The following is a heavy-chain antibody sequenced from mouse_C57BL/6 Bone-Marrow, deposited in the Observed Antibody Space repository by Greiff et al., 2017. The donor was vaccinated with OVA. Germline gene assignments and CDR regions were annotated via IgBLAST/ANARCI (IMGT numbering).Heavy chain of an antibody. Sequence: VQLQESGAELVKPGASVKMSCKASGYTFTSYWITWVKQRPGQGLEWIGDIYPGSGSTNYNEKFKSKATLTVDTSSSTAYMQLSSLTSEDSAVYYCATGSYYFDYWGQGTTLTVSS. CDR1: GYTFTSYW. CDR3: ATGSYYFDY. J-gene: IGHJ2*01. D-gene: IGHD3-1*01. CDR2: IYPGSGST. V-gene: IGHV1-55*01.